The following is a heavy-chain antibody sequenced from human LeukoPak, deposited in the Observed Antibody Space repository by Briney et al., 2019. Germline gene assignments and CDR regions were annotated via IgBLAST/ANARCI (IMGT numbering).Heavy chain of an antibody. CDR3: ARDDGIGSWSYSFDY. V-gene: IGHV1-18*01. J-gene: IGHJ4*02. Sequence: ASVTVSCKSSGYTFINYGISWVRQAPGQGLEWMGWISAYNGDTNYAQKLQGRVTMTTDPSTSTAYMEVRSLRSDDTAVYYCARDDGIGSWSYSFDYWGQGTLVTVSS. CDR2: ISAYNGDT. CDR1: GYTFINYG. D-gene: IGHD1-26*01.